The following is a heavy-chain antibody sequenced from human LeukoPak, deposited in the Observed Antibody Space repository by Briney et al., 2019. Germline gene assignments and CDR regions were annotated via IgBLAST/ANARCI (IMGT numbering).Heavy chain of an antibody. J-gene: IGHJ4*02. D-gene: IGHD3-22*01. CDR3: ATYRRGYHDSSESYYFDY. V-gene: IGHV3-23*01. CDR2: ISGSGDST. CDR1: GFTFSRFA. Sequence: GGSLRLSCAASGFTFSRFAMSWVRQAPGKGLEWVSGISGSGDSTYYADSVKGRFTISRDNSKNTLYLQMNGLRAEDTAVYYCATYRRGYHDSSESYYFDYWGQGTLVTVSS.